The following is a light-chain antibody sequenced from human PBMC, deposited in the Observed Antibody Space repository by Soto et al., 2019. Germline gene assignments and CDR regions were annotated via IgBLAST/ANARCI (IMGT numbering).Light chain of an antibody. CDR3: QQYGTYLWT. V-gene: IGKV1-5*01. CDR2: DAS. J-gene: IGKJ1*01. Sequence: DIQMTQSPSTLSSSVGDRGTITCRASQSISSWLAWFQQKPGKAPKLLMYDASSFESGVPSRFSGSGSGTEFTLTISSLQPDDFATYYCQQYGTYLWTFGQGTKVDIK. CDR1: QSISSW.